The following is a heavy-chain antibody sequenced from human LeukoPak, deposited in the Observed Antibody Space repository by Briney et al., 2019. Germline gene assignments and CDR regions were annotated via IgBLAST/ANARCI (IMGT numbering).Heavy chain of an antibody. V-gene: IGHV3-7*01. J-gene: IGHJ4*02. CDR2: IKSDGSEK. Sequence: PGGSLRLSCAASGFTFSETWMTWVRQAPGKGLEWVANIKSDGSEKYYVDSVKGRFTISRDNSKNTLYLQMNSLRAEDTAVYYCARYGSAGSANFDYWGQGTLVTVSS. CDR3: ARYGSAGSANFDY. CDR1: GFTFSETW. D-gene: IGHD3-10*01.